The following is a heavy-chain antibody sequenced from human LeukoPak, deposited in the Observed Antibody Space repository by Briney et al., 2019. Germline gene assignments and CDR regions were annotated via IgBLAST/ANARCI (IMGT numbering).Heavy chain of an antibody. D-gene: IGHD3-22*01. CDR3: ASSFPYYYDSSDYYSLDY. CDR2: IIPIFGTA. CDR1: GGTFSSYA. J-gene: IGHJ4*02. V-gene: IGHV1-69*05. Sequence: SVKVSCKASGGTFSSYAISWVRQAPGQGLEWMGVIIPIFGTANYAQKFQGRVTITTDESTSTAYMELSSLRSEDTAVYYCASSFPYYYDSSDYYSLDYWGQGTLVTVSS.